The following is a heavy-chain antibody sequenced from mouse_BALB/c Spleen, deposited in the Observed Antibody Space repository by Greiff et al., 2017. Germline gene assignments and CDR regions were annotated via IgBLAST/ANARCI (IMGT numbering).Heavy chain of an antibody. Sequence: QVQLKQPGAELVKPGASVKLSCKASGYTFTSYWMHWVKQRPGQGLEWIGEIDPSDSYTNYNQKFKGKATLTVDKSSSTAYMQLSSLTSEDSAVYYCARKYGNYRDYWGQGTTLTVSS. V-gene: IGHV1-69*02. CDR3: ARKYGNYRDY. D-gene: IGHD2-10*02. CDR1: GYTFTSYW. CDR2: IDPSDSYT. J-gene: IGHJ2*01.